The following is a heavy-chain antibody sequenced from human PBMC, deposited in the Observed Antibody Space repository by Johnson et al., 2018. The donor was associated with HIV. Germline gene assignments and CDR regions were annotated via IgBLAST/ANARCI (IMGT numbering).Heavy chain of an antibody. CDR3: AKDREAWYISRWSPTDAFDI. J-gene: IGHJ3*02. Sequence: VQLVESGGGVVQPGRSLRLSCAASGFTLSHYGMHWVRQAPGKGPEWVALISYDGSNAYYATSVKGRFTVSRDNSKNTLYLQMITLRAEDTAVYYCAKDREAWYISRWSPTDAFDIWGQGTMVTVSS. CDR2: ISYDGSNA. V-gene: IGHV3-30*18. D-gene: IGHD6-13*01. CDR1: GFTLSHYG.